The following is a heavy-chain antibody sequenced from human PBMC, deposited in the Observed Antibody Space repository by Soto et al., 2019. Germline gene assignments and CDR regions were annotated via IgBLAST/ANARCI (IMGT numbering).Heavy chain of an antibody. CDR1: GVSMTSGSYY. CDR2: IYNGGGT. D-gene: IGHD5-18*01. CDR3: ARAAMGEYSNGFGGHFDY. V-gene: IGHV4-39*07. Sequence: SETLSLTCTVSGVSMTSGSYYWGWIRQPPGKGLEWIGSIYNGGGTHYNPSLKSRVTISIDTSKNQFSLKLSSVTAADTAVYYCARAAMGEYSNGFGGHFDYWGQGTLVTVSS. J-gene: IGHJ4*02.